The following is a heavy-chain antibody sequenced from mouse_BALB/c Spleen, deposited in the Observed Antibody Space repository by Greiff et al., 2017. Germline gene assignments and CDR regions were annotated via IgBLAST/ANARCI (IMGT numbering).Heavy chain of an antibody. V-gene: IGHV1-69*01. CDR3: ANYGNHHAY. Sequence: QVQLQQPGAELVMPGASVKMSCKASGYTFTDYWMHWVKQRPGQGLEWIGAIDTSDSYTSYNQKFKGKATLTVDESSSTAYMQLSSLTSEDSAVYYCANYGNHHAYWGQGTLVTVSA. CDR2: IDTSDSYT. CDR1: GYTFTDYW. J-gene: IGHJ3*01. D-gene: IGHD2-1*01.